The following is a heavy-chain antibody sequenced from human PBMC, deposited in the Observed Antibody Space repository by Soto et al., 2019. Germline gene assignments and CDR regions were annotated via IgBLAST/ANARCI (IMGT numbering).Heavy chain of an antibody. J-gene: IGHJ3*02. CDR3: ARVSVAAAQAFDI. Sequence: QVQLVQSGAEVKKPGSSVKVSCKASGGTFSSYTISWVRQAPGQGLEWMGRIIPILGIANYAQKFQGRFTITADKSTSTAYMELSSLRSEDTAVYYCARVSVAAAQAFDIWGQGTMVTVSS. V-gene: IGHV1-69*02. CDR1: GGTFSSYT. CDR2: IIPILGIA. D-gene: IGHD6-13*01.